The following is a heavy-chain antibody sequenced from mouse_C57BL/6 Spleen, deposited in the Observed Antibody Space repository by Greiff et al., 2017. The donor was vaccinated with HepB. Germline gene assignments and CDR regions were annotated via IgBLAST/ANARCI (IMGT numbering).Heavy chain of an antibody. CDR1: GYTFTSYW. CDR2: IYPGSGST. CDR3: GRHGSSHWYCDG. D-gene: IGHD1-1*01. Sequence: QVHLKQPGAELVKPGASVKMSCKASGYTFTSYWITWVKQRPGQGLEWIGDIYPGSGSTNYNEKFKSKATLTVDTSSSTAYMQLSSLTSEDSAVYYCGRHGSSHWYCDGWGTGTTVTVSS. V-gene: IGHV1-55*01. J-gene: IGHJ1*03.